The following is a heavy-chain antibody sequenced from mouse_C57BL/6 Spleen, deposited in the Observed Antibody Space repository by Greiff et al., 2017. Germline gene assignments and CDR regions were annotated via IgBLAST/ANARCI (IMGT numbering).Heavy chain of an antibody. J-gene: IGHJ4*01. CDR1: GYTFTSYW. Sequence: QVQLQQPGAELVKPGASVKLSCKASGYTFTSYWMQWVKQRPGQGLEWIGEIDPSDSYTNYNQKFKGKATLTVDTSSSTAYMQLSSLTSEDSAVYYGARRKTDFYAMDYWGQGTSVTVSS. V-gene: IGHV1-50*01. D-gene: IGHD2-13*01. CDR3: ARRKTDFYAMDY. CDR2: IDPSDSYT.